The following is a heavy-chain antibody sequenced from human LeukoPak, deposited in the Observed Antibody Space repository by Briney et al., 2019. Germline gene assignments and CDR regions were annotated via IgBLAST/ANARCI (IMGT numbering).Heavy chain of an antibody. Sequence: GGSLRLSCAASGFTFSSYAMHWVRQAPGKGLEWVAVISYDGSNKYYADSVKGRFTISRDNSKNTLYLQMNSLRAEDTAVYYCTRRVDATRWYDPWGQGTLVTVSS. CDR1: GFTFSSYA. CDR3: TRRVDATRWYDP. V-gene: IGHV3-30*04. D-gene: IGHD2-15*01. J-gene: IGHJ5*02. CDR2: ISYDGSNK.